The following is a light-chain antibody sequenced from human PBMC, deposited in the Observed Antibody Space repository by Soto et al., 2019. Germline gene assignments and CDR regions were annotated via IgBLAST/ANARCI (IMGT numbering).Light chain of an antibody. CDR1: SPNLGNNY. CDR3: GTWDSSLSAYV. Sequence: QSVLAQPPSVSAAPGQKVTISCSGSSPNLGNNYVSWYQQLPGTAPKLLIYDNNKRPSGIPDRFSGSKSGTSATLGITGLQTGDEADYYCGTWDSSLSAYVFGTGTKLTVL. J-gene: IGLJ1*01. V-gene: IGLV1-51*01. CDR2: DNN.